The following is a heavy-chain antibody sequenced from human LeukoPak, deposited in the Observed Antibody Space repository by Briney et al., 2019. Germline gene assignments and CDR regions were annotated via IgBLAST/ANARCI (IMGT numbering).Heavy chain of an antibody. Sequence: SETLSLTCAVYGGSFSGYYWSWIRQPPGKGLEWIGNIYYSGSTYYNPSLKSRVTISVDTSKNQFSLKLSSVTAADTAVYYCARPYGVQPRGAFDIWGQGTMVTVSS. V-gene: IGHV4-34*01. CDR3: ARPYGVQPRGAFDI. J-gene: IGHJ3*02. CDR2: IYYSGST. D-gene: IGHD4-17*01. CDR1: GGSFSGYY.